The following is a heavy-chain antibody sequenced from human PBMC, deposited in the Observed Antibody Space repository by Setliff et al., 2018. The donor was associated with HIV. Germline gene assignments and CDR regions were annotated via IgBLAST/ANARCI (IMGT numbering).Heavy chain of an antibody. J-gene: IGHJ6*02. CDR3: AKHHGSGSPFYYHMDV. V-gene: IGHV3-23*05. D-gene: IGHD3-10*01. CDR2: IDQSGRTT. CDR1: GFTFSSYA. Sequence: GSLRLSCAASGFTFSSYAMSWARQAPGKGLEWVSVIDQSGRTTFYGDSVRGRFTISRDNFDNTLSLRMNSLRADDSAVYYCAKHHGSGSPFYYHMDVWGRGTTVTVSS.